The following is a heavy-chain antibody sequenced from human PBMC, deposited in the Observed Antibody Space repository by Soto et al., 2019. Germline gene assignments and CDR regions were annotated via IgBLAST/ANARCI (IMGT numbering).Heavy chain of an antibody. D-gene: IGHD3-16*01. CDR1: GFTFSNYG. CDR2: IYYDGIRK. Sequence: QVQLVESGGGVVQPGTSLRLSCSASGFTFSNYGIHWVRQGPGKGLEWVAVIYYDGIRKYFADSVKGRFAISRDNPQNTVYLQMNILRAEDTAVYYCARDPDTSGHYDSFDPWGQGTLVTVSS. J-gene: IGHJ5*02. V-gene: IGHV3-33*01. CDR3: ARDPDTSGHYDSFDP.